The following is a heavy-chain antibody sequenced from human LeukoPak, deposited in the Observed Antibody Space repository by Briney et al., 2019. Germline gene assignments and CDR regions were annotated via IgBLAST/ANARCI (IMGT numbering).Heavy chain of an antibody. Sequence: GGSLRLSCAASGFTFSSYSMNWVRKAPGKGLEWVSSISSSSSYIYYADSVKGRFTISRDNAKNSLYLQMNSLRAEDTAVYYCARGGIAAAGPINYWGQGTLVTVSS. CDR1: GFTFSSYS. CDR2: ISSSSSYI. J-gene: IGHJ4*02. D-gene: IGHD6-13*01. CDR3: ARGGIAAAGPINY. V-gene: IGHV3-21*01.